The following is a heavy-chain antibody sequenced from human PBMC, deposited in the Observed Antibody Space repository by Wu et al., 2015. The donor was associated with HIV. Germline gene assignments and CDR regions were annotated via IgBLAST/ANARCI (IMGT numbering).Heavy chain of an antibody. Sequence: QVQLVQSGAEVKKPGASVKVSCKASGYTFTSYDINWVRQATGQGLEWMGWMNPNSGNTGYAQKFQGRVTMTRNTSISTAYMELSSLRSEDTAVYYCARGVSVRYYDSSGYGYWGQGTLVTVSS. CDR3: ARGVSVRYYDSSGYGY. D-gene: IGHD3-22*01. J-gene: IGHJ4*02. V-gene: IGHV1-8*01. CDR2: MNPNSGNT. CDR1: GYTFTSYD.